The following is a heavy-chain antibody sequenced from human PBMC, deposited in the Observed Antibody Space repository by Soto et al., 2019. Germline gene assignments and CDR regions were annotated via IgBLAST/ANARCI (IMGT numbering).Heavy chain of an antibody. CDR2: ISSSSSHR. Sequence: EVQLVESGGGLVKPGGSLRLSCAASGFTFSSYSMNWVRQAPGKGLEWVSFISSSSSHRYYADSVKGRFTISRDNAKNSLYLQMNSLRADDTAVYYCAKGYCSGGSCYSPYFFDYWGQGTLVTVSS. CDR3: AKGYCSGGSCYSPYFFDY. CDR1: GFTFSSYS. D-gene: IGHD2-15*01. V-gene: IGHV3-21*01. J-gene: IGHJ4*02.